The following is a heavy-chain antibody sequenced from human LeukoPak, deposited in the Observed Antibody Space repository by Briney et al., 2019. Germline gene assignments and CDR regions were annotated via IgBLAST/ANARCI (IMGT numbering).Heavy chain of an antibody. CDR2: IYYSGST. CDR3: AREDCSGGSCYLDY. J-gene: IGHJ4*02. Sequence: SETLSLTCTVSGGSIGSYYWSWIRQPPGKGLEWIGYIYYSGSTNYNPSLKSRLTISVDTSKNQFSLKLSSVTAADTAVYYCAREDCSGGSCYLDYWGQGTLVTVSS. V-gene: IGHV4-59*01. D-gene: IGHD2-15*01. CDR1: GGSIGSYY.